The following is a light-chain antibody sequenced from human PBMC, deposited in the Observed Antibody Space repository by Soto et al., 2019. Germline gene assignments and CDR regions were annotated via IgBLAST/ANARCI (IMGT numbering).Light chain of an antibody. Sequence: EVVMTQSPATLSVFPGERVTLSYRASQSVSTSIAWYQQKPGQAPRLLIYSASTRATGIPARFSGSGSGTEFALTISSLQSEDFAVYYCQQYIHGYSFGQGTELEIK. CDR1: QSVSTS. V-gene: IGKV3-15*01. CDR2: SAS. CDR3: QQYIHGYS. J-gene: IGKJ2*01.